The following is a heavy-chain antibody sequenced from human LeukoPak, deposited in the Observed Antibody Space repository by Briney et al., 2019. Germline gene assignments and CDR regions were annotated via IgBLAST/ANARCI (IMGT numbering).Heavy chain of an antibody. D-gene: IGHD3-22*01. CDR3: ARDLESSAFDY. CDR2: IMSIFGSP. Sequence: SVKVSCKASGGTFSNYAINWVRQAPGQGLEWMGGIMSIFGSPKYAQKFQGRVTITADKSTSTAYMELSSLRSEDTAVYYCARDLESSAFDYWGQGTLVTVSS. CDR1: GGTFSNYA. J-gene: IGHJ4*02. V-gene: IGHV1-69*06.